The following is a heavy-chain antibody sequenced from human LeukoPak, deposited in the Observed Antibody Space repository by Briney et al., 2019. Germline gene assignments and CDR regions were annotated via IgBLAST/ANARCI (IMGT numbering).Heavy chain of an antibody. V-gene: IGHV3-53*01. CDR2: YSGGGT. J-gene: IGHJ6*04. CDR3: ARRMDV. Sequence: YSGGGTYYADSVKGRFTISRDNFKNTLYLQMNSLRAEDTAVYYCARRMDVWGKGTTVTVSS.